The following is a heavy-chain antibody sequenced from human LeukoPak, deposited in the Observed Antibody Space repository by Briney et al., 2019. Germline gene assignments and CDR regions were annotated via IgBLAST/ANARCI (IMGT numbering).Heavy chain of an antibody. CDR1: GFTVSSNY. J-gene: IGHJ4*02. V-gene: IGHV3-53*01. CDR2: IYSGGST. CDR3: AKVTPLPYYFDY. Sequence: GGSLRLSCAASGFTVSSNYMSWVRQAPGKGLEWVSVIYSGGSTYYADSVKGRFTISRDNSRATLYLQMNSLRAEDTAVYYCAKVTPLPYYFDYWGQGTLVTVSS. D-gene: IGHD1-14*01.